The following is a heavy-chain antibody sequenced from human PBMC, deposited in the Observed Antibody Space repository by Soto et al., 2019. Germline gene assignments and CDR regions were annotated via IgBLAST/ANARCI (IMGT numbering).Heavy chain of an antibody. CDR3: ARAKRITGDFDS. CDR2: ISGKDGAT. Sequence: QVQLEQSGPEVKKPGASVKVSCKASGYSFTDYGVTWVRQAPGQGLEWMGWISGKDGATNYAQALQGRVTMTTDISTKTVYMEMRSLKSDDTAVYYCARAKRITGDFDSWGQGTLVAVSS. D-gene: IGHD3-3*01. V-gene: IGHV1-18*01. CDR1: GYSFTDYG. J-gene: IGHJ4*02.